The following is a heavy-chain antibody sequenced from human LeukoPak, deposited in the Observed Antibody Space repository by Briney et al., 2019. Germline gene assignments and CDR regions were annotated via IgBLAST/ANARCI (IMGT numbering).Heavy chain of an antibody. CDR2: IIPIFGTA. CDR1: GGTFSSYA. V-gene: IGHV1-69*05. Sequence: ASVKVSCKASGGTFSSYAISWVRQAPGQGLEWMGGIIPIFGTANYAQKFQGRVTITTDESTSTAYMELSSLRSEDTAVYYCARVVVIIKTPSLYYFDYWGHGTLVTVSS. D-gene: IGHD3-22*01. CDR3: ARVVVIIKTPSLYYFDY. J-gene: IGHJ4*01.